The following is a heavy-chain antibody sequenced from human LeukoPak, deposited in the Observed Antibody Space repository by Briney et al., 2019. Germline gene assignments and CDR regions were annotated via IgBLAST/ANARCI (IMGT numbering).Heavy chain of an antibody. CDR1: GYTFTGYY. V-gene: IGHV1-2*02. J-gene: IGHJ4*02. Sequence: ASVKVSCKASGYTFTGYYMHWVRQAPGQGLEWMGWINPNSGGTNYAQKFQGRVTMTRDTSISTAYMELSRLRSDDTAVCYCARLLDGRANYYDSSGQNFDYWGQGTLVTVSS. CDR2: INPNSGGT. D-gene: IGHD3-22*01. CDR3: ARLLDGRANYYDSSGQNFDY.